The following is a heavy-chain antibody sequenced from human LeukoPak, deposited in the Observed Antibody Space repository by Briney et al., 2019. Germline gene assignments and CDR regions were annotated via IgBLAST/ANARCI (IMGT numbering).Heavy chain of an antibody. CDR2: IYSGGST. D-gene: IGHD3-3*01. J-gene: IGHJ4*02. CDR3: AREWNGYYYYFDY. CDR1: GFTFSSYS. Sequence: GGSLRLSCAASGFTFSSYSMNWVRQAPGKGLEWVSVIYSGGSTYYADSVKGRFTISRDNSKNTLYLQMNSLRAEDTAVYYCAREWNGYYYYFDYWGQGTLVTVSS. V-gene: IGHV3-66*01.